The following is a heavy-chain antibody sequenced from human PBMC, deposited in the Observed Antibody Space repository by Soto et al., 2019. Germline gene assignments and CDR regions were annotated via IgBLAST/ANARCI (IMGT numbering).Heavy chain of an antibody. D-gene: IGHD2-15*01. CDR1: GGTFSSYA. CDR2: IIPIFGTA. J-gene: IGHJ6*02. V-gene: IGHV1-69*01. CDR3: ARGVVSVDNYYYYGMEV. Sequence: QVQLVQSGAEVKKPGSSVKVSCKASGGTFSSYAISWVRQAPGQGLEWMGGIIPIFGTANYAQKFQGRVTITADEAKSTAYVELSSLRSEDTAVYYCARGVVSVDNYYYYGMEVWGQGTTVTVSS.